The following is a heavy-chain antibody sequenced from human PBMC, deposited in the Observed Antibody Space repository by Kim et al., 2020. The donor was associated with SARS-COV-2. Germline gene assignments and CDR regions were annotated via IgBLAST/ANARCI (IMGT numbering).Heavy chain of an antibody. J-gene: IGHJ4*02. CDR2: GCP. Sequence: GCPTYAYSVKGRFIISRDNSKNTVDLQMNSLRDDDTAVYYCVRAADGSYVRWGQGTLVTVSS. D-gene: IGHD3-16*01. V-gene: IGHV3-53*01. CDR3: VRAADGSYVR.